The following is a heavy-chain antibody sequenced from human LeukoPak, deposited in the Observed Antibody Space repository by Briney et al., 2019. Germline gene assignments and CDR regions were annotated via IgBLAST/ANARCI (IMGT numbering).Heavy chain of an antibody. D-gene: IGHD3-10*01. CDR3: ARVRGVYFFDY. J-gene: IGHJ4*02. CDR1: GFTFSSYE. Sequence: PGGSLGLSCAASGFTFSSYEMNWVRQAPGKGLEWVSCISSSGSTMYYADSVKGRFTISRDNAKNSLYLQMNSLRAEDTAVYYCARVRGVYFFDYWGQGTLVTVSS. CDR2: ISSSGSTM. V-gene: IGHV3-48*03.